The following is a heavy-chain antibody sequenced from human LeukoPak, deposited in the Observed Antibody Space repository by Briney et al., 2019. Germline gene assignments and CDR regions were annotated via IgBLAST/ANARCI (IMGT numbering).Heavy chain of an antibody. V-gene: IGHV3-9*01. D-gene: IGHD3-10*01. CDR2: ICWNSGSI. Sequence: PGRSLRLSCAASGFTFDDYAMHWVRQAPGKGLEWVSGICWNSGSIGYADSVKGRFTISRDNAKNSLYLQMNSLRAEDTALYYGAKDRSPLLDRRAFDIWGQGTMVTVSS. J-gene: IGHJ3*02. CDR1: GFTFDDYA. CDR3: AKDRSPLLDRRAFDI.